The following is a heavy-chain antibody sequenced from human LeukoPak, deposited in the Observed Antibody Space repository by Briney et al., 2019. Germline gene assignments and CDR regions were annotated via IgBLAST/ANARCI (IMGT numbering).Heavy chain of an antibody. CDR3: ARVSGATITTFYGIDV. CDR1: GGSISSYY. CDR2: IYYSGGH. D-gene: IGHD4-11*01. Sequence: SETLSLTCSVSGGSISSYYWSWIRQPPGKRLECIGYIYYSGGHNYNPSLKSRVTTSVDTSKNQFSLKLTSVTAADTAVYYCARVSGATITTFYGIDVWGQGTTVTVS. V-gene: IGHV4-59*01. J-gene: IGHJ6*02.